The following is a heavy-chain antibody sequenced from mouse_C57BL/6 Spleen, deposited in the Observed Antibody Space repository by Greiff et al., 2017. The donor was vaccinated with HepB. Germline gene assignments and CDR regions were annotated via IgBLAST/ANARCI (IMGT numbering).Heavy chain of an antibody. Sequence: QVQLQQSGAELVMPGASVKLSCKASGYTFTSYWMHWVKQRPGQGLEWIGEIDPSDSYTNYNQKFKGKSTLTVDKSSSTAYMQLSSLTSEDSAVYYCARRLLDYAMDYWGQGTSVTVSS. CDR2: IDPSDSYT. CDR1: GYTFTSYW. J-gene: IGHJ4*01. CDR3: ARRLLDYAMDY. V-gene: IGHV1-69*01. D-gene: IGHD6-1*01.